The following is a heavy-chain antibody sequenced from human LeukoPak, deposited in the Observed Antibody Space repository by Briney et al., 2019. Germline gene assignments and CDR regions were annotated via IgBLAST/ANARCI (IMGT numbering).Heavy chain of an antibody. D-gene: IGHD6-13*01. Sequence: GGSLRLSCAASGFTFSSYSMNWVRQAPGKGLEWVSSISSSSSYIYYADSVKGRFTISRDNAKNSLYLQMNSLRAEDTAVYYCARERDTSTWHDAFDIWGQGTMVTVSS. V-gene: IGHV3-21*01. J-gene: IGHJ3*02. CDR1: GFTFSSYS. CDR3: ARERDTSTWHDAFDI. CDR2: ISSSSSYI.